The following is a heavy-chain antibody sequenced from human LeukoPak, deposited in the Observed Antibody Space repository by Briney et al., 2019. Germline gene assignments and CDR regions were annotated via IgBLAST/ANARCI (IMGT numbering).Heavy chain of an antibody. CDR3: ARLGSYYDSSGSTYGAFDI. D-gene: IGHD3-22*01. CDR1: GFTVSSNY. Sequence: PGGSLRLSCAASGFTVSSNYMSWVRQAPGKGLEWVSVIYSGGSTYYADSVKGRFTISRDNSKNTLYLQMNSLRAEDTAVYYCARLGSYYDSSGSTYGAFDIWGQGTMVTVSS. CDR2: IYSGGST. J-gene: IGHJ3*02. V-gene: IGHV3-53*01.